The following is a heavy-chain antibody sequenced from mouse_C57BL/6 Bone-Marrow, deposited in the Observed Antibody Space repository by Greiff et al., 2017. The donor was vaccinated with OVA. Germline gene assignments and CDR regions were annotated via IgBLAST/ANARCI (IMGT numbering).Heavy chain of an antibody. CDR3: ARLGYYGSSYYFDY. D-gene: IGHD1-1*01. Sequence: LQESGPELVKPGASVKISCKASGYTFTDYYINWVKQRPGQGLEWIGWIFPGSGSTYYNEKFKGKATLTVDKSSSTAYMLLSSLTSEDSAVYFCARLGYYGSSYYFDYWGQGTTLTVSS. J-gene: IGHJ2*01. CDR2: IFPGSGST. V-gene: IGHV1-75*01. CDR1: GYTFTDYY.